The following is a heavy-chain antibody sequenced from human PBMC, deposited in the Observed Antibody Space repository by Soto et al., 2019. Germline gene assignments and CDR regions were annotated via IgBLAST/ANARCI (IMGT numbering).Heavy chain of an antibody. CDR1: SGSFSGYY. Sequence: PSETLSLTCAVYSGSFSGYYYSWIRQSPGKGLEWIGEITHGGSTTYSPSLKSRVTISVDTSKNQFSLKLSSVTAADTAVYYCARDSRDCSSTSCYPWFDPWGQGTLVTVSS. CDR3: ARDSRDCSSTSCYPWFDP. CDR2: ITHGGST. V-gene: IGHV4-34*01. J-gene: IGHJ5*02. D-gene: IGHD2-2*01.